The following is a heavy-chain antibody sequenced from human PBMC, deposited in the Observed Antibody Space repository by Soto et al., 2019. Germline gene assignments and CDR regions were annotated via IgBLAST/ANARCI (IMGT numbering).Heavy chain of an antibody. CDR2: ISWNSGSI. CDR1: GFTFDDYA. D-gene: IGHD6-6*01. J-gene: IGHJ4*02. CDR3: AKGDHSSSPWYYFDH. V-gene: IGHV3-9*01. Sequence: PGGSLRLSCAASGFTFDDYAMHWVRQAPGKGLEWVSGISWNSGSIGYADSVKGRFTISRDNAKNSLYLQMSSLRSEDTALYYCAKGDHSSSPWYYFDHWGQGTLVTVSS.